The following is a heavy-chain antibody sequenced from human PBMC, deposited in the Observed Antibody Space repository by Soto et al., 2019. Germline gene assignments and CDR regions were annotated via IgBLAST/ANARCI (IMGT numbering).Heavy chain of an antibody. V-gene: IGHV1-8*01. J-gene: IGHJ6*02. CDR3: ASDLDAREYQLRSYMDV. CDR1: GYTFTSYD. D-gene: IGHD2-2*01. CDR2: TNPNSGNT. Sequence: QVQLVQSGAEVKKPGASVKVSCKASGYTFTSYDLNGVRQATGQGLEWMGWTNPNSGNTGYAQKFQGRVTMTRNTPRSTAYTELSSLRSEDTAVYYCASDLDAREYQLRSYMDVWGQGTTFTVSS.